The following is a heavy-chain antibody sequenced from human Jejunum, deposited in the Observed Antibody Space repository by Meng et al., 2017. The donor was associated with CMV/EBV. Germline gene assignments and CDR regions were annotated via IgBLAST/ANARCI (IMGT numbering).Heavy chain of an antibody. V-gene: IGHV3-23*01. J-gene: IGHJ4*02. CDR3: ANGADLYYYDSSGYASDIFDY. Sequence: YAMSWVGQAPGKGLEWVSAISGSGGSTYYADSVKGRFTISRDNSKNTLYLQMNSLRAEDTAVYYCANGADLYYYDSSGYASDIFDYWGQGTLVTVSS. CDR2: ISGSGGST. CDR1: YA. D-gene: IGHD3-22*01.